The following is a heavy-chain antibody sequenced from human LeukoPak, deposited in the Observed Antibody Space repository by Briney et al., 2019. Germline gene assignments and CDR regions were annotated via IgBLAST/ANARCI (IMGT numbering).Heavy chain of an antibody. J-gene: IGHJ3*02. CDR2: INPNSGGT. CDR3: ARDSEVVVTAPDAFDI. D-gene: IGHD2-21*02. Sequence: ASVKVSCKASGYTFTGYFMHWVRQAPGQGLEWMGWINPNSGGTNYAQKFQGRVTMTRDTSISTAYMEPSRLRSDDTAVYYCARDSEVVVTAPDAFDIWGQGTMVTVSS. CDR1: GYTFTGYF. V-gene: IGHV1-2*02.